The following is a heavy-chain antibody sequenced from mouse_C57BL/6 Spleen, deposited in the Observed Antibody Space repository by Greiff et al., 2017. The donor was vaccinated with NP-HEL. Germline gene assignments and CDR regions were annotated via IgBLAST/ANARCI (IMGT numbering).Heavy chain of an antibody. Sequence: EVQLQQSGPELVKPGASVKIPCKASGYTFTDYNMDWVKQSHGKSLEWIGDINPNNGGTIYNQKFKGKATLTVDKSSSTAYMELRSLTSEDTAVYYCASAPPPTTARYFDVWGTGTTVTVSS. CDR3: ASAPPPTTARYFDV. D-gene: IGHD1-2*01. V-gene: IGHV1-18*01. CDR2: INPNNGGT. CDR1: GYTFTDYN. J-gene: IGHJ1*03.